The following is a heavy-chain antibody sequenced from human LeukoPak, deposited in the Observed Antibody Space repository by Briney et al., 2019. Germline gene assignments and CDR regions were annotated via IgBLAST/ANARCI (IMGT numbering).Heavy chain of an antibody. CDR2: IYSDGNT. J-gene: IGHJ4*02. D-gene: IGHD2-21*01. CDR1: GFSVSGNY. Sequence: GGSLRLSCAASGFSVSGNYLTWVRQAPGKGLEWVSVIYSDGNTFYTDSVKGRFSISRDTSKKTVYLQMKSLRAADTPVYYSARGGEHLIAWGQGALVTVSS. V-gene: IGHV3-66*01. CDR3: ARGGEHLIA.